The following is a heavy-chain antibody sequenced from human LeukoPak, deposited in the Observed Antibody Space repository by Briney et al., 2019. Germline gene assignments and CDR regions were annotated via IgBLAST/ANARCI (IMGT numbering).Heavy chain of an antibody. Sequence: GASVKVSCKASGYTFTGYYMHWVRQAPGQGLEWMGWINPNSGGTNYAQKFQGRVTMTRDTSISTAYMELSRLRSDDTAVYYCASLELNYYDSSGYYQWGQGTLVTVSS. D-gene: IGHD3-22*01. CDR2: INPNSGGT. CDR1: GYTFTGYY. V-gene: IGHV1-2*02. CDR3: ASLELNYYDSSGYYQ. J-gene: IGHJ4*02.